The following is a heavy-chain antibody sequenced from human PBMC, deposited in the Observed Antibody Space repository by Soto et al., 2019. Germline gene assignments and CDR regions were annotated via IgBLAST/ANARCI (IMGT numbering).Heavy chain of an antibody. Sequence: PGGSLRLSCTASGFSLSSSDMHWARQAPGKGLEWLAVSSFDGTQQFYGDSVKGRFTVSRDNSNNTLHLEMNSLRTEDTAVYYCAKQLRGSGWYPLDSWGQGTPVTVSS. CDR1: GFSLSSSD. V-gene: IGHV3-30*18. D-gene: IGHD6-19*01. CDR3: AKQLRGSGWYPLDS. J-gene: IGHJ4*02. CDR2: SSFDGTQQ.